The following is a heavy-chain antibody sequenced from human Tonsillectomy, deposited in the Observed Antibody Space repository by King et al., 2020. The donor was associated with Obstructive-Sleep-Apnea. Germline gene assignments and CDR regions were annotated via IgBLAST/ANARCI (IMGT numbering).Heavy chain of an antibody. CDR3: ARVGYGSSFGMDV. CDR1: GDSISSGFYS. V-gene: IGHV4-39*07. D-gene: IGHD6-6*01. Sequence: PLQESGPGLVKPSENLSLTCSVSGDSISSGFYSWGWIRQPPGKGPEWIGTILYSGGTHYSPSLMSRVTMSVDRSKNLLSLSLTSVTAADTAVYFCARVGYGSSFGMDVWGQGTTVTVSS. CDR2: ILYSGGT. J-gene: IGHJ6*02.